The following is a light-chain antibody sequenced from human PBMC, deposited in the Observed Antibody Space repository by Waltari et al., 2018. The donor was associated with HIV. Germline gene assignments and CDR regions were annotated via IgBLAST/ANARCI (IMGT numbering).Light chain of an antibody. J-gene: IGKJ1*01. V-gene: IGKV3-11*01. Sequence: SCRASQSVSSYLAWYQQKPGQAPRLLIYDAFKRATGIPARFSGSGSGTDFTLTISSLEPEDFAVYYCQQRSNWPPWTFGQGTKVEIK. CDR2: DAF. CDR1: QSVSSY. CDR3: QQRSNWPPWT.